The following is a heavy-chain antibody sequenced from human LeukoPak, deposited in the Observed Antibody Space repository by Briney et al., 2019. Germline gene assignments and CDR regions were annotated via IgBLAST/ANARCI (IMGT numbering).Heavy chain of an antibody. D-gene: IGHD2-15*01. CDR2: INPSGGST. V-gene: IGHV1-46*01. Sequence: ASVKLSCQASGYTFTSYYMHWVRQAPGQGLEWMGIINPSGGSTSYAQKFQGRVTMTRDMSTSTVYMELSSLRSEDTAVYYCARDSCSGGSCYSPVYYYYYMDVWGKGTTVTVSS. J-gene: IGHJ6*03. CDR1: GYTFTSYY. CDR3: ARDSCSGGSCYSPVYYYYYMDV.